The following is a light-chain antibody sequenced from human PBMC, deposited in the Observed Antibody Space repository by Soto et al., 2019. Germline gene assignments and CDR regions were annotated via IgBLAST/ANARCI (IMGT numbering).Light chain of an antibody. Sequence: SVLTLPASVSGSPGQSINISCTGTCSDVGSYNLVSWYQQHPGKAPKLMIYEGSKRPSGVSNRFSGSKSGNTASLTISGLQAEDEADYYCCSYAGSSTGGGYVFGTGTKVTVL. CDR3: CSYAGSSTGGGYV. J-gene: IGLJ1*01. V-gene: IGLV2-23*01. CDR2: EGS. CDR1: CSDVGSYNL.